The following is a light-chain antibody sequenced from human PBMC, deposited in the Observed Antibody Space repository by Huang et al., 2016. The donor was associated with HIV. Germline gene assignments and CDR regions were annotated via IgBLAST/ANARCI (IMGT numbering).Light chain of an antibody. Sequence: EIVLTQSPPTLSVSPGETATLSCRASQNVRDKLAWYQQRPGQPPRLRIHGASTRATCIPARFSVSGSGTEFTLTLSSLQSEDFAVYHCQQYNKWPPYTFGQGTKVEIK. CDR1: QNVRDK. CDR3: QQYNKWPPYT. J-gene: IGKJ2*01. V-gene: IGKV3-15*01. CDR2: GAS.